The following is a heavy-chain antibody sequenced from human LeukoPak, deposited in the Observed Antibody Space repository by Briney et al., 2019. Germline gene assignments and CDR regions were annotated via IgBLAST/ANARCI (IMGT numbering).Heavy chain of an antibody. D-gene: IGHD4-11*01. CDR3: ARRDMTAVTAYAFDV. CDR1: GGSISSGSYY. Sequence: SETLSLTCTVSGGSISSGSYYWGWIRQPPRKGLEWIGSIYYSGSTYYNPSLSSRVTKSLDTSKNQFSLKLRSVTAADTAVYYCARRDMTAVTAYAFDVWGQGTMVTVSS. J-gene: IGHJ3*01. CDR2: IYYSGST. V-gene: IGHV4-39*01.